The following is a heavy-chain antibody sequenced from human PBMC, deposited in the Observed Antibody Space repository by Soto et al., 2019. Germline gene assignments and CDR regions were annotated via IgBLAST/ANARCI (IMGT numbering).Heavy chain of an antibody. D-gene: IGHD2-2*01. CDR2: IIPIFGTA. V-gene: IGHV1-69*13. CDR3: ASSHYCSSTSCYAGPGYYYYYGMDV. Sequence: ASVKVSCKASGGTFSSYAISWVRQAPGQGLEWMGGIIPIFGTANYAQKFQGRVTITADESTSTAYMELSSLRSEDTAVYYCASSHYCSSTSCYAGPGYYYYYGMDVWGQGTTVTVSS. J-gene: IGHJ6*02. CDR1: GGTFSSYA.